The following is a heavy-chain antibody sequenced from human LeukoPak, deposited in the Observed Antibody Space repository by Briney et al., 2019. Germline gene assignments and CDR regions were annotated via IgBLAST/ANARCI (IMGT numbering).Heavy chain of an antibody. D-gene: IGHD6-13*01. CDR1: GFTVSSAF. J-gene: IGHJ4*02. V-gene: IGHV3-53*01. CDR2: IYGGGTT. CDR3: ARGDRIAAPGTFDY. Sequence: GGSLRLSCAASGFTVSSAFMSWVRQAPGKGLEWVSIIYGGGTTYYADPVKGRFTISRDNSENTLYLQMNSLRAEDTAVYYCARGDRIAAPGTFDYWGQGTLVTVSS.